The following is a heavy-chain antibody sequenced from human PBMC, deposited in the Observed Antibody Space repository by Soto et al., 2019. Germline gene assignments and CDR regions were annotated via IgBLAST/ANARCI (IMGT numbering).Heavy chain of an antibody. CDR1: GSTFSNAW. Sequence: VGSLRVSCAASGSTFSNAWMSWVRQAPGKGLEWVGRVKSKSNGGTTDYAASVKGRFTISRDDSKNTLYLQMNSLKTEDTAVYDCTPLGFDPWGQGTLVTVSS. J-gene: IGHJ5*02. V-gene: IGHV3-15*01. CDR3: TPLGFDP. CDR2: VKSKSNGGTT.